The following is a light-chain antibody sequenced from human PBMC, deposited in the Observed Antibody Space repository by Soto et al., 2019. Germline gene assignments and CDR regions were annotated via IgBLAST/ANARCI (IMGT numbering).Light chain of an antibody. V-gene: IGKV3-15*01. J-gene: IGKJ4*02. Sequence: EIMMTQSPATVSVSPGERATLSCRASQSIRTNVAWYQQKPGQALRLLIYDASTRATGLSSRFSGSGSGTEYTLTISSLLSEDVAIYYCQQYKDWPPLTFGGGTRLEI. CDR2: DAS. CDR3: QQYKDWPPLT. CDR1: QSIRTN.